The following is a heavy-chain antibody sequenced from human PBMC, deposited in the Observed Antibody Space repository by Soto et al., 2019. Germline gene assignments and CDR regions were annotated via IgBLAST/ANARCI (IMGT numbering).Heavy chain of an antibody. Sequence: GGSLRLSCAASGFTFDDYTMHWVRQAPGKGLEWVSLISWDGGSTYYADSVKGRFTISRDNSKNSLYLQMNSLRTEDTALYYCAKDTHSSIFGGKDYWGQGTLVTVSS. CDR3: AKDTHSSIFGGKDY. D-gene: IGHD3-3*01. CDR1: GFTFDDYT. V-gene: IGHV3-43*01. J-gene: IGHJ4*02. CDR2: ISWDGGST.